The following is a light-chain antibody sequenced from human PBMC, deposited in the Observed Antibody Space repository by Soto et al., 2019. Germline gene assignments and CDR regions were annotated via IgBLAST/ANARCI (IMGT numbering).Light chain of an antibody. V-gene: IGKV1-5*03. J-gene: IGKJ1*01. CDR1: QGISSW. Sequence: DIQMTQSPSSVSASVGDRVTITCRASQGISSWLAWYQQKPGKAPKLLIYKASTLKSGVPSRFSGSGSGTEFTLTISSLQPDDFATYYCQHYNSYSEAFGQRTKVDIK. CDR2: KAS. CDR3: QHYNSYSEA.